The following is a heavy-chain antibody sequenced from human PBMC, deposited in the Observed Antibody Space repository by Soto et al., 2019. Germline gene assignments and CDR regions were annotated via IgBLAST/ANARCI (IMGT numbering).Heavy chain of an antibody. CDR3: ARARLRAVYAFDI. CDR2: ISSSGST. CDR1: GGSISSGDYF. Sequence: PSETLSLTCTVSGGSISSGDYFWSWIRQSPGKGLEWIGYISSSGSTYYSPSLKSRLSISIDTSKNQFSLRLSSVTAADTAMYYCARARLRAVYAFDIWGQGTMVTVSS. V-gene: IGHV4-30-4*01. D-gene: IGHD5-12*01. J-gene: IGHJ3*02.